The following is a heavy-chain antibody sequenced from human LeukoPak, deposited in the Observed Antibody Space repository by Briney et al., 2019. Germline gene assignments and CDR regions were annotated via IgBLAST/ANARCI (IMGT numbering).Heavy chain of an antibody. CDR3: ARAQIAVAGVDY. CDR1: GGSFSGYY. CDR2: INHSGST. D-gene: IGHD6-19*01. V-gene: IGHV4-34*01. J-gene: IGHJ4*02. Sequence: PSETLSLTCAVYGGSFSGYYWSWIRQPPGKGLEWIGEINHSGSTNYNPSLKSRVTISVDTSKSQFSLKLSSVTAADTAVYYCARAQIAVAGVDYWGQGTLVTVSS.